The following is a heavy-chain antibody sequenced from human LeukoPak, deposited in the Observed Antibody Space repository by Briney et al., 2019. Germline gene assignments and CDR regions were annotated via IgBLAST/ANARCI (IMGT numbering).Heavy chain of an antibody. D-gene: IGHD1-1*01. CDR3: ARDFSVTRQERPFDY. J-gene: IGHJ4*02. V-gene: IGHV3-7*01. CDR1: GFTFSSYA. CDR2: MTHDGSGK. Sequence: GGSLRLSCATSGFTFSSYAMSWVRQAPGKGPEWVASMTHDGSGKYYVDSVKGRFTISRDNARKSLYLQMNSLTAEDTALYYCARDFSVTRQERPFDYWGQGTLVTVSS.